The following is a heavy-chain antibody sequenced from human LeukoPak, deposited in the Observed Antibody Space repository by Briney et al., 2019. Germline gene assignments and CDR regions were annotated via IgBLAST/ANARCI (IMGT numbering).Heavy chain of an antibody. V-gene: IGHV5-51*01. CDR3: VRLRGATLLTYFDY. D-gene: IGHD1-26*01. CDR2: IYPGDSDT. Sequence: GESLKIFCKGSGYSFASYWIGWVRQMPGKGLEWMGIIYPGDSDTRYGPSFQGQVTVSADKSISTAFLQWSSLKAPDTAMYYCVRLRGATLLTYFDYWGQGTLVTVSS. J-gene: IGHJ4*02. CDR1: GYSFASYW.